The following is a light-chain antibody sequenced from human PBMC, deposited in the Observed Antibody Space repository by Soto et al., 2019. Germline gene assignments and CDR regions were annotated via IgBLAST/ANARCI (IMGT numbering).Light chain of an antibody. CDR2: KAS. CDR1: QRISSW. Sequence: DIQMTQSPSTLSASVGDRVTITCRASQRISSWLAWYQQKPGKAPRLLIQKASSLESGVPSRFSGSGSGTEFTLSISSLQPDDFATYYCQQYDNLPYTFGQGTKLEIK. CDR3: QQYDNLPYT. J-gene: IGKJ2*01. V-gene: IGKV1-5*03.